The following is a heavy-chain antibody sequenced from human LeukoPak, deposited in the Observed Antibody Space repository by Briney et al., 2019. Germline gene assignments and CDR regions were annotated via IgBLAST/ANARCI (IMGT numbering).Heavy chain of an antibody. CDR2: IFSGGST. V-gene: IGHV3-53*01. CDR3: AKQLNYYGSGSYPGYFDY. J-gene: IGHJ4*02. Sequence: PGGSLRLSCAASGLTVSSNYMSWVRQAPGKGLEWVSLIFSGGSTYYADSVKGRFTISRDNSKNTLYLQMNSLRAEDTAVYYCAKQLNYYGSGSYPGYFDYWGQGTLVTVSS. D-gene: IGHD3-10*01. CDR1: GLTVSSNY.